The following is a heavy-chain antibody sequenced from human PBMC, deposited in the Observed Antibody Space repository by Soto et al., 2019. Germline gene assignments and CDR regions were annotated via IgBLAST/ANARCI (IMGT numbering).Heavy chain of an antibody. J-gene: IGHJ4*02. CDR2: IKKDGSQM. CDR3: ARGYCTSGTCPPLDF. V-gene: IGHV3-7*03. Sequence: EVQLVESGGGLVQPGETLRLSCTTSGFTFSDYWMTWVRQAPGKGLEWVANIKKDGSQMFYLDSVKGRFVVSRDNAKNSLYLQMNNPRAEDTAVYYCARGYCTSGTCPPLDFWGQGTLVTVSS. D-gene: IGHD2-8*01. CDR1: GFTFSDYW.